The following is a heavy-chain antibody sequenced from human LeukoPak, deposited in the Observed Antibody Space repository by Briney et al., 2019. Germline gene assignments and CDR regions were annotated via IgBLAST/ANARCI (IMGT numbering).Heavy chain of an antibody. J-gene: IGHJ3*02. V-gene: IGHV3-30*03. CDR2: ISYDGSDE. Sequence: GRSLRLSCAASGFIFSTYGMHWVRQAPGKGLEWVAVISYDGSDENYADSVKGRFTISRDNSKNTLYLQMNSLRAEDTAVYYCARSGEGSAFDIWGQGTMVTVSS. CDR3: ARSGEGSAFDI. D-gene: IGHD6-13*01. CDR1: GFIFSTYG.